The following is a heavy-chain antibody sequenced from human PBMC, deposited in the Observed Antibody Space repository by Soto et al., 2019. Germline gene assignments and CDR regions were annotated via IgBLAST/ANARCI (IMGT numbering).Heavy chain of an antibody. J-gene: IGHJ6*02. CDR3: ARDDNWNYNGYGMDV. CDR1: GGSISSGDYY. Sequence: SETLSLTCTVSGGSISSGDYYWSWIRQPPGKGLEWIGYIYYSGTTYYNPSLKSRVTISVDASKNQFSLKVSSVTAADTAVYYCARDDNWNYNGYGMDVWGQGTTVTVSS. D-gene: IGHD1-7*01. CDR2: IYYSGTT. V-gene: IGHV4-30-4*01.